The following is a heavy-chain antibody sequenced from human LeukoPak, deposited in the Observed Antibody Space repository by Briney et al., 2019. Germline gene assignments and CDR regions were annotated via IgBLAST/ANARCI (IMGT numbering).Heavy chain of an antibody. D-gene: IGHD5-12*01. J-gene: IGHJ3*02. V-gene: IGHV4-39*01. CDR3: AILVAGAKGGFDI. Sequence: SETLSLTRTVSVGSISSSSSYWGWIRQPPGKGLEWLGSIYYSGSTYYYPSLKSRATISVDTSKNQFSLKLSSVTAADTAVYYCAILVAGAKGGFDIWGQGTMVTVSS. CDR2: IYYSGST. CDR1: VGSISSSSSY.